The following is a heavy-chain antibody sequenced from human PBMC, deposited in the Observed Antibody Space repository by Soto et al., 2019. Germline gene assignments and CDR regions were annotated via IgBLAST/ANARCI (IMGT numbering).Heavy chain of an antibody. CDR2: IYYSGST. J-gene: IGHJ6*02. V-gene: IGHV4-31*03. CDR3: ARDATRGMDV. CDR1: DGSISSGGYF. Sequence: QVQLQESGPGLVKPSQTLSLTYTVSDGSISSGGYFWSWIRQYPGKGLEWIGYIYYSGSTYYNPSLKSRATISVDTSKKQFSLRLSSVTAADTAVYYCARDATRGMDVWGQGTTVTVSS.